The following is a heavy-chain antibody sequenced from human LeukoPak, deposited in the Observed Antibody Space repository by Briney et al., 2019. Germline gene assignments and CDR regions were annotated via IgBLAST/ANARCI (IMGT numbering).Heavy chain of an antibody. CDR1: GGSFSGYY. Sequence: SETLSLTCAVDGGSFSGYYWSWISQPPGKGLECIGEINHSGSTNYNPSLKSRVTISLDTSKNQFSLKLSSVTAADTAVYFCARAPGWYDGFALWGQGTMVTVSS. D-gene: IGHD6-19*01. CDR3: ARAPGWYDGFAL. J-gene: IGHJ3*01. V-gene: IGHV4-34*01. CDR2: INHSGST.